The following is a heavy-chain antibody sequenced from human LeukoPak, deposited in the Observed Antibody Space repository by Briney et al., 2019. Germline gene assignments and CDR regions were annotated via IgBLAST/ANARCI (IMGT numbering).Heavy chain of an antibody. J-gene: IGHJ4*02. V-gene: IGHV3-23*01. CDR3: ARDLGRRFDY. CDR1: GFTFSSYA. CDR2: ISGSGDNT. Sequence: HPGGSLRLSCAASGFTFSSYAMSWVRQVPGKGLEWVSVISGSGDNTYYADSVKGRFTISRDNSKNTLYLQMNSLRAEDTAVYYCARDLGRRFDYWGQGTLVTVSS.